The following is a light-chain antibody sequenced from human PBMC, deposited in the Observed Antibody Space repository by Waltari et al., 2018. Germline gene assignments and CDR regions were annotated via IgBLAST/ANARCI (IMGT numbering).Light chain of an antibody. CDR2: ENT. V-gene: IGLV1-51*02. J-gene: IGLJ7*01. CDR3: GTWDSSLSGAV. CDR1: RSNLGNNY. Sequence: QSVLTQPPSVSAAPGQRVTISCSGGRSNLGNNYVSWYRQFPGTAPQLLIYENTERPSGIPGRFSGSRSGTSATLDITGLQAGDEADYYCGTWDSSLSGAVFGGGTHLTVL.